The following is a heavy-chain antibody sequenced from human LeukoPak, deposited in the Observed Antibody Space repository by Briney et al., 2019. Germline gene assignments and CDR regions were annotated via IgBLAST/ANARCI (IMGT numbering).Heavy chain of an antibody. Sequence: GGSLRLSCAASVFTFSSYGMIWLRQAPEKGLEWVSSISGSGSFAYYADSVKGRFTISRDNSKNTLSLQMNSLRAVDTAVYYCAKEIHDSSGYYSYFDYWGQGTLVTVSS. CDR3: AKEIHDSSGYYSYFDY. J-gene: IGHJ4*02. V-gene: IGHV3-23*01. CDR1: VFTFSSYG. CDR2: ISGSGSFA. D-gene: IGHD3-22*01.